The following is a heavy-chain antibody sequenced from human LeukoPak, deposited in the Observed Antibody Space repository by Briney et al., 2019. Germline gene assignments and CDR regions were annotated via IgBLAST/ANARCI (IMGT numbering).Heavy chain of an antibody. CDR2: INHSGST. CDR3: ARARDDSSGYYYVTVDY. Sequence: SETLSLTCAVYGGSFSGYYWSWIRQPPGKGLEWIGEINHSGSTNYNPSLRSRVTISVDTSKNQFSLKLSSVTAADTAVYYCARARDDSSGYYYVTVDYWGQGTLVTVSS. V-gene: IGHV4-34*01. CDR1: GGSFSGYY. J-gene: IGHJ4*02. D-gene: IGHD3-22*01.